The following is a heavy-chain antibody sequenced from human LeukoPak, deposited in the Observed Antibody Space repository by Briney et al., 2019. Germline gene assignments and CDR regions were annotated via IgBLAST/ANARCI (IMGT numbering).Heavy chain of an antibody. CDR2: ISGSGGST. V-gene: IGHV3-23*01. CDR1: GFTFSSYA. CDR3: AKDRCYYGSGINWFDP. Sequence: GVLRLSCAASGFTFSSYAMSWVRQAPGKGLEWVSAISGSGGSTYYADSVKGRFTISRDNSKNTLYLQMNSLRAEDTAVYYCAKDRCYYGSGINWFDPWGQGTLVTVSS. J-gene: IGHJ5*02. D-gene: IGHD3-10*01.